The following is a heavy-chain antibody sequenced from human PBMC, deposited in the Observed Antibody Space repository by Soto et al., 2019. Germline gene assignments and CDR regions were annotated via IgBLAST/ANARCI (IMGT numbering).Heavy chain of an antibody. J-gene: IGHJ6*03. V-gene: IGHV1-8*01. CDR3: GRLEKIYYYMDV. Sequence: ASVKVSCKASGYTFTSYDINWVRQATGQGLEWMGWMNPNSGNTGYAQKFQGRVTMTRNTSISTAYMELSSLRSEDTAVYYCGRLEKIYYYMDVWGKGTTVTVSS. CDR2: MNPNSGNT. CDR1: GYTFTSYD.